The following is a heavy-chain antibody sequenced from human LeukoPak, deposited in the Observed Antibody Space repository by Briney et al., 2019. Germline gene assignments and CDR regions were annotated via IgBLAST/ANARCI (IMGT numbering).Heavy chain of an antibody. CDR2: IKSDGNEK. J-gene: IGHJ4*02. CDR3: ALDMVRGQIFDY. D-gene: IGHD3-10*01. CDR1: GFSFRSYW. V-gene: IGHV3-7*01. Sequence: PGGSLRLSCAASGFSFRSYWMSWVCQAPGKGLEWVADIKSDGNEKHYVDSAKGRFTISRDNTKNSLYLQMNSLRAEDTAVYYCALDMVRGQIFDYWGQGALVTVSS.